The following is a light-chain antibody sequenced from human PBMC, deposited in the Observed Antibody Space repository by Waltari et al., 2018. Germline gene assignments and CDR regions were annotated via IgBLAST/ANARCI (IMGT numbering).Light chain of an antibody. CDR2: DAS. V-gene: IGKV3-20*01. Sequence: EIVLPQSPGTLSLSPGERATLSCRASQSITRNNLAWYQQIPGQAPRLLIYDASSRATGIPDRFSGSGSGTDFTLTVSRLEPADFAVYYCQQYGSSPWTFGQGTKVEIK. CDR3: QQYGSSPWT. CDR1: QSITRNN. J-gene: IGKJ1*01.